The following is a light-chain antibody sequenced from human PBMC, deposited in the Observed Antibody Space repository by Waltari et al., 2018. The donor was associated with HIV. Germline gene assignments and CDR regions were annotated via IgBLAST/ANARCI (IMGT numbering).Light chain of an antibody. CDR1: TSNIGNNY. V-gene: IGLV1-47*01. CDR3: VAWDDSARGVV. CDR2: RNN. Sequence: SVLTQPPSASGTPGQRVIISCSGSTSNIGNNYVFWYQHLPGTAPKLLIHRNNHRPSGVPGRFSGSTSGTSASLAISGLRSEEEADYYCVAWDDSARGVVFGGGTKVAVL. J-gene: IGLJ2*01.